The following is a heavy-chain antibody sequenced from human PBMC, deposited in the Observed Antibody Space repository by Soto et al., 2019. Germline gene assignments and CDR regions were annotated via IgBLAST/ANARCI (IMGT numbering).Heavy chain of an antibody. CDR1: GFTFSSYG. CDR3: ARDRTPPSDAFDI. CDR2: IWYDGSNK. V-gene: IGHV3-33*01. J-gene: IGHJ3*02. Sequence: GGSLRLSCAASGFTFSSYGMHWVRQAPGKGLEWVAVIWYDGSNKYYADSVKGRFTISRDNSKNTLYLQMNSLRAEDTAVYYCARDRTPPSDAFDIWGQGTMVTVSS.